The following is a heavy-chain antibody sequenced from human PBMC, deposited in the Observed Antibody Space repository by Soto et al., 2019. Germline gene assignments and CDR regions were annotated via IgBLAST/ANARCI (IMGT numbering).Heavy chain of an antibody. J-gene: IGHJ3*02. Sequence: ASVKVSCKASGYTFTSYYMHWVRQAPGQGLEWMGIINPSGGSTSYAQKFQGRVTMTRDTSTSTVYMELSSLRSEDTAVYYCARGRSDIVLMVSSRAYAFDIWGQGTMVTVSS. CDR2: INPSGGST. CDR3: ARGRSDIVLMVSSRAYAFDI. CDR1: GYTFTSYY. D-gene: IGHD2-8*01. V-gene: IGHV1-46*01.